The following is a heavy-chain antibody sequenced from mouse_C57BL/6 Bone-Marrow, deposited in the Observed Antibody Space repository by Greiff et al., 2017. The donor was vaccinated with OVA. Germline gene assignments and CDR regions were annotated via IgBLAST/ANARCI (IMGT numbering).Heavy chain of an antibody. CDR1: GYTFTSYG. CDR2: IYPRSGDT. J-gene: IGHJ4*01. V-gene: IGHV1-81*01. Sequence: QVKLQEPGAELARPGASVKLSCKASGYTFTSYGIRWVKQRPGQGLEWIGEIYPRSGDTYYNEKFKGKATLTADKSSSTAYMELRSLTSEDSAVYYCATYTYDREAMDYWGQGTSVTVSS. D-gene: IGHD2-14*01. CDR3: ATYTYDREAMDY.